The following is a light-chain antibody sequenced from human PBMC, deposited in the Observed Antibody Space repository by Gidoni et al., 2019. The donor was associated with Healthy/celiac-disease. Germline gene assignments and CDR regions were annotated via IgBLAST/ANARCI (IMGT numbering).Light chain of an antibody. CDR3: QQRSNWPLT. CDR2: DAS. J-gene: IGKJ4*01. CDR1: QSVSSY. Sequence: EIVLTQSPATLSLSPGERATLSCRASQSVSSYLAWYQQKPGQAPRLLIYDASNRATGIPAMFSGSGSGTDFTLTISSLEPEDFAVYYCQQRSNWPLTFGGETKVEIK. V-gene: IGKV3-11*01.